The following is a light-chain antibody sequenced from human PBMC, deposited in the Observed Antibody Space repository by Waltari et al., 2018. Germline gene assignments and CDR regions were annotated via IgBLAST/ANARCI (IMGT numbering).Light chain of an antibody. CDR2: DNN. Sequence: QSVLTHPPSVSAAPGQMVSISCSGGLGNNYVSWYQQVPGTAPKLVIPDNNKRPSGTPDRFTASKSATSATLVITGLQTGDEADYFCGSWINSLSTVVVGGRTKLTVL. CDR1: LGNNY. CDR3: GSWINSLSTVV. J-gene: IGLJ2*01. V-gene: IGLV1-51*01.